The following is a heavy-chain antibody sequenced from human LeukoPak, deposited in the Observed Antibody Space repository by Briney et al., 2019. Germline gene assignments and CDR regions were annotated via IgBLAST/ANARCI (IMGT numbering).Heavy chain of an antibody. J-gene: IGHJ4*02. CDR2: IHTSGST. CDR3: ARAWQWLPLDS. D-gene: IGHD6-19*01. CDR1: GGSISSSSYY. Sequence: SETLSLTCTVSGGSISSSSYYWSWIRQPAGKGLEWIGRIHTSGSTNYNPSLKSRVTMSVDTSKNQFSLKVTSVTAADTAVYYCARAWQWLPLDSWGQGTLVTVSS. V-gene: IGHV4-61*02.